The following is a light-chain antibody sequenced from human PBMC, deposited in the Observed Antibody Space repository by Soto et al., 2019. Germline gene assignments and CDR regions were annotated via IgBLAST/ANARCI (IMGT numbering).Light chain of an antibody. V-gene: IGKV1-12*01. CDR2: SAS. Sequence: DIQMTEFPSSVSASVGDRVNITCRARQRINECLAWYLQKPLAAAWVLIYSASSLQSCVLSRFSGSGSGTDFTLTISSLQPEHFATYYCQQANTFALTFGRGTKVDIQ. J-gene: IGKJ4*01. CDR3: QQANTFALT. CDR1: QRINEC.